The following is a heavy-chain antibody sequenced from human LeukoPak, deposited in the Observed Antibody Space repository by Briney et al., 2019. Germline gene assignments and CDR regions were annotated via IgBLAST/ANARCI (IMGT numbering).Heavy chain of an antibody. D-gene: IGHD5-24*01. CDR1: GGSISSYY. Sequence: PSETLSLTCTVSGGSISSYYWSWIRQPPGKGLEWIGEINHSGSTNYNPSLKSRVTISVDTSKNQFSPKLSSVTAADTAVYYCAVRRGWLQSYNWFDPWGQGTLVTVSS. J-gene: IGHJ5*02. CDR3: AVRRGWLQSYNWFDP. V-gene: IGHV4-34*01. CDR2: INHSGST.